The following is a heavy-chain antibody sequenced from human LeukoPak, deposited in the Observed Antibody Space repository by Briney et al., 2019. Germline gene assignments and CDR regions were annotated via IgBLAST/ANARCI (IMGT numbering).Heavy chain of an antibody. CDR3: ARFKEQQPPERPSLNYFDY. CDR1: GGSISSGSYY. CDR2: IYTSGST. J-gene: IGHJ4*02. V-gene: IGHV4-61*02. D-gene: IGHD6-13*01. Sequence: TSESLSLTCTVSGGSISSGSYYWSWIRQPAGKGLEWIGRIYTSGSTNYNPSLKSRVTISVDTSKNQFSLKLSSVTAADTAVYYCARFKEQQPPERPSLNYFDYWGQGTLVTVSS.